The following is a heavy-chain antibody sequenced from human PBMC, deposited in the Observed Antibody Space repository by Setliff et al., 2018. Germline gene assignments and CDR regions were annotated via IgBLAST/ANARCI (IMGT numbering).Heavy chain of an antibody. CDR3: AISRYDFWSGYYFDY. V-gene: IGHV7-4-1*02. CDR1: GYTFTTYT. CDR2: INTNTGNP. J-gene: IGHJ4*02. Sequence: ASVKVSCKASGYTFTTYTMNWVRQAPGQGLEWMGWINTNTGNPTYAQGFTGRFVFSLDTSVSTAYLQISSLKAEDTAVYYCAISRYDFWSGYYFDYWGQGTLVTVSS. D-gene: IGHD3-3*01.